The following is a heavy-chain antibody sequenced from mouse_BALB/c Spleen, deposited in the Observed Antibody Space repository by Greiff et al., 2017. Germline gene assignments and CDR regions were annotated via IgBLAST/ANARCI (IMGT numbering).Heavy chain of an antibody. J-gene: IGHJ4*01. CDR2: IYPGGGYT. V-gene: IGHV1-63*02. CDR3: ARGVFITTVVAPYYAMDD. D-gene: IGHD1-1*01. Sequence: VQLQQSGAELVRPGTSVKMSCKAAGYTFTNYWIGWVKQRPGHGLEWIGDIYPGGGYTNYNEKFKGKATLTADTSSSTAYMQLSSLTSEDSAIYYCARGVFITTVVAPYYAMDDWGQGTSVTVSS. CDR1: GYTFTNYW.